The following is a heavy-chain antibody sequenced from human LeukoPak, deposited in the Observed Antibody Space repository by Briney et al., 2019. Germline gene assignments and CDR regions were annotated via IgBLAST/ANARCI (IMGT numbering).Heavy chain of an antibody. V-gene: IGHV4-59*08. CDR1: GDSMNNYY. D-gene: IGHD6-13*01. CDR3: ARHSAAGVRFDS. CDR2: IYYSGST. J-gene: IGHJ4*02. Sequence: SETLSLTCSVSGDSMNNYYWSWIRQPPGKGLEWIGYIYYSGSTNYNPSLKSRVSISVDTSNNQFSLKVSSVTAADTAFYYCARHSAAGVRFDSWGQGTLVTVSS.